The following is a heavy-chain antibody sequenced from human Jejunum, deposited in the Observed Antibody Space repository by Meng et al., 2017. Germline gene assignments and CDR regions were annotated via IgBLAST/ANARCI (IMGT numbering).Heavy chain of an antibody. CDR1: GYSISRGYY. CDR3: ARGDNWGFDF. D-gene: IGHD7-27*01. J-gene: IGHJ4*02. CDR2: VHHSGST. Sequence: GSLRLSCAVSGYSISRGYYWGWIRQAPGKGLEWIGHVHHSGSTYYNPSLKSRVTMLVDTSKNQFFLKLSSVTAADTAVYYCARGDNWGFDFWGQGTLVTVSS. V-gene: IGHV4-38-2*01.